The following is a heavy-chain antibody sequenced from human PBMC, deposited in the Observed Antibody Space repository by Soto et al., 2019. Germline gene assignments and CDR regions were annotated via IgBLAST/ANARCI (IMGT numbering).Heavy chain of an antibody. V-gene: IGHV1-2*04. CDR2: INPNSGGT. CDR1: GYTFTGYY. CDR3: ARDRPPGYYDSSGYNYGMEG. J-gene: IGHJ6*02. Sequence: WASVKVSCKASGYTFTGYYMHWVRQAPGQGLEWMGWINPNSGGTNYAQKFQGWVTMTRDTSISTAYMELSRLRSDDTAVYYCARDRPPGYYDSSGYNYGMEGWGQGTTVIVSS. D-gene: IGHD3-22*01.